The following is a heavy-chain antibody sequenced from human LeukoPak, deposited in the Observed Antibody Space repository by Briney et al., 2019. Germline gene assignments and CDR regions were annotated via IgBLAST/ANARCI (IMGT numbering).Heavy chain of an antibody. Sequence: GGSLRLSCAASGSTFSSYAMSWVRQAPGKGLEWVSAISGSGGSTYYADSVKGRFTISRDNSKNTLYLQMNSLRAEDTAVYYCAKDQVHYYDSSGSFDYWGQGTLVTVSS. CDR1: GSTFSSYA. J-gene: IGHJ4*02. V-gene: IGHV3-23*01. CDR3: AKDQVHYYDSSGSFDY. D-gene: IGHD3-22*01. CDR2: ISGSGGST.